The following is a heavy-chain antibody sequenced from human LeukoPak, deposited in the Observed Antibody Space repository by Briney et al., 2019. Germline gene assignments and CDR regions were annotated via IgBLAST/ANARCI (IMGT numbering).Heavy chain of an antibody. D-gene: IGHD3-3*01. CDR3: ARGGSYYDFWSGYYDYYYYMDV. CDR1: GGSISSYY. CDR2: IYYSGST. J-gene: IGHJ6*03. V-gene: IGHV4-59*01. Sequence: SETLSLTCTVSGGSISSYYWSWIRHPPGKGLEWIGYIYYSGSTNYNPSLKSRVTISVDTSKNQFSLRLTSVTAADTAVYYCARGGSYYDFWSGYYDYYYYMDVWGKGTTVTVSS.